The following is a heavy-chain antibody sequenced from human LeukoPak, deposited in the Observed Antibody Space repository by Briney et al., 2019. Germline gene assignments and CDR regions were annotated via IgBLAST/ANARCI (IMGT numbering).Heavy chain of an antibody. CDR3: ARDDYGDYVAAFDI. V-gene: IGHV3-30*04. CDR1: GFTFSSYP. J-gene: IGHJ3*02. D-gene: IGHD4-17*01. Sequence: GGSLRLSCAASGFTFSSYPMHWVRQAPGKGLEWVADISYGGSNKYYADSVKGRFTISRDNSKNTLYLQMNRLRAEDTAVYYCARDDYGDYVAAFDIWGQGTMVTVSS. CDR2: ISYGGSNK.